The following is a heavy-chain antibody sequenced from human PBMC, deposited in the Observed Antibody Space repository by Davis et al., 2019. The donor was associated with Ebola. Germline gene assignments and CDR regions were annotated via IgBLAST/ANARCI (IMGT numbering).Heavy chain of an antibody. CDR3: ARARSGRATVFDY. D-gene: IGHD6-25*01. Sequence: SETLSLTCTVSGGSISSRSYYWGWIRQPPGKGLEWIGSVHHSGRTYYNPSLKSRLTISIDTSKNQFSLKLTSVTAADTAVYYCARARSGRATVFDYWGQGILVTVSS. J-gene: IGHJ4*02. V-gene: IGHV4-39*07. CDR1: GGSISSRSYY. CDR2: VHHSGRT.